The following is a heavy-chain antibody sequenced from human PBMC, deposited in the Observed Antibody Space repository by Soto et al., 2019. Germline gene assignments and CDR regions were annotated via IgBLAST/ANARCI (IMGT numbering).Heavy chain of an antibody. Sequence: GGSLRLSCAASGFTFSNAWMSWVRQAPGKGLEWVGRIKSKTDGGTTDYAAPVKGRFTISRDDSKNTLYLQMNSLKTEAPPFYSCPPEKIVATIGAFDIWGQGTMVTVSS. CDR2: IKSKTDGGTT. CDR1: GFTFSNAW. V-gene: IGHV3-15*01. CDR3: PPEKIVATIGAFDI. J-gene: IGHJ3*02. D-gene: IGHD5-12*01.